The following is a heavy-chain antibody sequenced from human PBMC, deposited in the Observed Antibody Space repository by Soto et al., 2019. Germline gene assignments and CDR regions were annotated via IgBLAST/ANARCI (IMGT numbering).Heavy chain of an antibody. J-gene: IGHJ3*01. CDR1: GGSIRSSSYY. Sequence: QLQLQESGPGLVKPSETLSLTCTVSGGSIRSSSYYWGWIRQPPGKGLEWIGSIYSSGSTYYNPSLKSRVTISVDTSKNQFSLKLSSVTAADTAVYYCATPVSSGYQAFEVWGQGTMVTVSS. V-gene: IGHV4-39*01. D-gene: IGHD3-22*01. CDR2: IYSSGST. CDR3: ATPVSSGYQAFEV.